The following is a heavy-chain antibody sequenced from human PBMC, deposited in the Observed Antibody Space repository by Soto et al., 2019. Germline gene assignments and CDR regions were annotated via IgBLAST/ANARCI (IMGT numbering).Heavy chain of an antibody. CDR1: GGSISSSSYY. J-gene: IGHJ3*02. CDR2: IYYSGST. Sequence: QLQLQESGPGLVKPSETLSLTCTVSGGSISSSSYYWGWIRQPPGKGLEWIGSIYYSGSTYYNPSLKSRVTISVHTSKNQFSLKLSSVTAADTAVYYCARPAGRELLNAFDIWGQGTMVTVSS. CDR3: ARPAGRELLNAFDI. D-gene: IGHD1-26*01. V-gene: IGHV4-39*01.